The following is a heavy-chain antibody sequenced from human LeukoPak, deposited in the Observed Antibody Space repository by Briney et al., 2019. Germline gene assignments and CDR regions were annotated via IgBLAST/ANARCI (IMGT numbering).Heavy chain of an antibody. D-gene: IGHD6-13*01. CDR1: GGSISSFY. CDR2: IYYRGGT. J-gene: IGHJ3*02. Sequence: SETLSLTCAVSGGSISSFYWSWIRQPPGKGLEWIAYIYYRGGTNYNPSLKSRVTISVDTSKNQFSLKLSSVTAADTAVYCCARGSQTLSSYAFDIWGQGTMLTVSS. V-gene: IGHV4-59*08. CDR3: ARGSQTLSSYAFDI.